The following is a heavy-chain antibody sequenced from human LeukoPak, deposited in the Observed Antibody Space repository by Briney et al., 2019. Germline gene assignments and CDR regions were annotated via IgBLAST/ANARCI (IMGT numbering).Heavy chain of an antibody. CDR3: AKKDSNYGGY. J-gene: IGHJ4*02. CDR2: ISGSGGST. D-gene: IGHD4-11*01. Sequence: GGSLRLSCAASGFTFSSYAMSWVRQAPGEGLEWVSAISGSGGSTYYADSVKGRFTISRDNSKNTLYLQMNSLRAEDTAVYYLAKKDSNYGGYWGQGPWSPSPQ. CDR1: GFTFSSYA. V-gene: IGHV3-23*01.